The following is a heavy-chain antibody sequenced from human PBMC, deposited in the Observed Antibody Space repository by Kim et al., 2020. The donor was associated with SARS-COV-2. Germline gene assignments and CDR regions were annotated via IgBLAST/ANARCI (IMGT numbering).Heavy chain of an antibody. CDR1: GYRFTSYW. CDR3: ARKGGIVATTFDY. CDR2: IYPCDSDT. Sequence: GESLKISCKGSGYRFTSYWIGWVRQMPGKGLEWMGIIYPCDSDTRYSLSFQGPVTISADKSISTAYLQWSSLKASDTAMYYCARKGGIVATTFDYWGQGTLVTVSS. J-gene: IGHJ4*02. D-gene: IGHD5-12*01. V-gene: IGHV5-51*01.